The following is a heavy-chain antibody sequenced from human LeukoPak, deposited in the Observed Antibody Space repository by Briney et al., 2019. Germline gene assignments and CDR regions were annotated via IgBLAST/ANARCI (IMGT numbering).Heavy chain of an antibody. D-gene: IGHD4-23*01. CDR3: AGGSPGGTTVVIWGGYYYYYGMDV. V-gene: IGHV4-59*01. CDR1: GCAISSYY. J-gene: IGHJ6*02. Sequence: SVTLSLTCTVSGCAISSYYWRWIRLPPGKGLEWIGYIYYSGSTNYNPSLRGRVTISVDTSKSQFCLKLSSVTAADTAVYYCAGGSPGGTTVVIWGGYYYYYGMDVWGQGTTVTVSS. CDR2: IYYSGST.